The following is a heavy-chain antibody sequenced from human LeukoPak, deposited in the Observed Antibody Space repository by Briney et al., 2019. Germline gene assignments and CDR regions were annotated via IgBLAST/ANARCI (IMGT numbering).Heavy chain of an antibody. D-gene: IGHD3-10*01. CDR3: AKDLSTYYYGSGSYFAEFDY. V-gene: IGHV3-23*01. Sequence: GGSLRLSCAASGLTLSGSAMSWVRQAPGKGLEWVSLISGSGNSTYYADSVKGRFTISRDNSKNTLYLQMNSLRAEDTAVYYCAKDLSTYYYGSGSYFAEFDYWGQGTLVTVSS. CDR2: ISGSGNST. J-gene: IGHJ4*02. CDR1: GLTLSGSA.